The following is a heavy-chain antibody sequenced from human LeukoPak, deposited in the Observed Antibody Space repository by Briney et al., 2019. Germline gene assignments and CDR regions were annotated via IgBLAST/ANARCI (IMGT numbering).Heavy chain of an antibody. CDR1: GGSISSYY. D-gene: IGHD5-18*01. J-gene: IGHJ6*02. Sequence: SETLSLTCTVSGGSISSYYWSWIRQPPGKGLEWIGYIYYSGSTNYNPSLKSRVTISVDTSKNQFSLKLSSVTAADTAVYYCARGPRGLWIQLPSGMDVWGQGTTVTVSS. CDR2: IYYSGST. V-gene: IGHV4-59*01. CDR3: ARGPRGLWIQLPSGMDV.